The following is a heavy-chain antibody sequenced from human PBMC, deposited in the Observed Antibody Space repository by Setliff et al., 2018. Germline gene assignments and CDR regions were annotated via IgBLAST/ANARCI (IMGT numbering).Heavy chain of an antibody. CDR1: GYTFTTYA. Sequence: ASEKVSCKASGYTFTTYAMCWMRQAPGQGPEWMGWLNTNPGNPSYAQGFTGRFVFSLDTSVSTAYLQISSLKADDTAVYYCARASRYGTIKYRGDYYMDVWGKGTTVTVSS. V-gene: IGHV7-4-1*02. J-gene: IGHJ6*03. CDR2: LNTNPGNP. D-gene: IGHD5-12*01. CDR3: ARASRYGTIKYRGDYYMDV.